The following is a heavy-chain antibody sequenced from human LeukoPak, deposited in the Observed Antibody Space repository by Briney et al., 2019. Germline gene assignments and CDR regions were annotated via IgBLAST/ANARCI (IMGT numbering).Heavy chain of an antibody. CDR2: IYYSGST. CDR3: ARVSVYMGYNFDY. D-gene: IGHD5-24*01. V-gene: IGHV4-59*01. J-gene: IGHJ4*02. Sequence: SETLSLTYTVSGGSISSYYWSWIRQPPGKGLEWIGYIYYSGSTNYNPSLKSRVTISVDTSKNQFSLKLSSVTAADTAVYYCARVSVYMGYNFDYWGQGTLVTVSS. CDR1: GGSISSYY.